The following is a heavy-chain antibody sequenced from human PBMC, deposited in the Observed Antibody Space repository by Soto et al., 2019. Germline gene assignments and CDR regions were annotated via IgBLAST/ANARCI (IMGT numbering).Heavy chain of an antibody. J-gene: IGHJ4*02. Sequence: GGSLRLSCTASGFTFTSYGMGWVRQAPGKGLQWVSTIRGDGGQTHYTDSVKGRFSISRDNSKNTVYLQMDSLRAEDTAMYFCARDVGLNSDDFFAYWGQGTQVTVSS. CDR1: GFTFTSYG. CDR3: ARDVGLNSDDFFAY. D-gene: IGHD1-20*01. V-gene: IGHV3-23*01. CDR2: IRGDGGQT.